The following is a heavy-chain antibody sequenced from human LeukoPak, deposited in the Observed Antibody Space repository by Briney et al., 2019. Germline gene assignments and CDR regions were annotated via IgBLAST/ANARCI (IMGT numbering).Heavy chain of an antibody. J-gene: IGHJ6*03. Sequence: SETLSITLTVTAGSINSYYRSWIRQHAGKGLERIERIYTSGSTNYNPSLKSRITMSVDTSKNQFSLKLSSVSTADTAVYYGARERQLLHYYYYVYMDVWGKVTTVTVSS. CDR2: IYTSGST. V-gene: IGHV4-4*07. CDR3: ARERQLLHYYYYVYMDV. D-gene: IGHD2-2*01. CDR1: AGSINSYY.